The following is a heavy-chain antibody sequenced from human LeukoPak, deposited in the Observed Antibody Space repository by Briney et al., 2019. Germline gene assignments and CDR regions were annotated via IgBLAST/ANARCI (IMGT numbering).Heavy chain of an antibody. CDR2: IIPIFGTA. CDR1: GGTFSSYA. Sequence: ASVKVSCKASGGTFSSYAISWVRQAPGQGLEWMGGIIPIFGTANYAQKFQGRVTITADKSTSTAYMELSSLRSEDTAVYYCARFHGFGELLPRSYYYYYMDVWGKGTTVTVSS. CDR3: ARFHGFGELLPRSYYYYYMDV. D-gene: IGHD3-10*01. J-gene: IGHJ6*03. V-gene: IGHV1-69*06.